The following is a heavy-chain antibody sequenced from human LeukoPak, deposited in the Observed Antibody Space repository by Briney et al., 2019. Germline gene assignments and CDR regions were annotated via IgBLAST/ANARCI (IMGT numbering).Heavy chain of an antibody. V-gene: IGHV4-39*01. CDR3: ARHPPNSGSYYN. Sequence: SETLSLTCTVSGGSISSSSYYWSWIRQPPGKGLEWIGEINHSGSTNYNPSLKSRVTISVDTSKNQFSLKLSSVTAADTAVYYCARHPPNSGSYYNWGQGTLVTVSS. D-gene: IGHD3-10*01. J-gene: IGHJ4*02. CDR1: GGSISSSSYY. CDR2: INHSGST.